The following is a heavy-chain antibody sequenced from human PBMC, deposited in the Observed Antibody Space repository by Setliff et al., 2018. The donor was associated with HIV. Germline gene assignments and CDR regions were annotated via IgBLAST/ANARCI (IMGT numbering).Heavy chain of an antibody. CDR1: GGSISSDDHY. Sequence: PSETLSLTCTVSGGSISSDDHYWSWIRQPPGKGLEWIGYIYHTGATYYKSSLERRLTISVDTSKNQFSLKLNSVTAADTAVYFCARMSISASVYFDYWGQGSQVTVSS. J-gene: IGHJ4*02. V-gene: IGHV4-30-4*01. D-gene: IGHD6-25*01. CDR2: IYHTGAT. CDR3: ARMSISASVYFDY.